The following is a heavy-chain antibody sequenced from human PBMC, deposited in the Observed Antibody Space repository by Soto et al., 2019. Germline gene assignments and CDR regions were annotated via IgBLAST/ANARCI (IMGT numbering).Heavy chain of an antibody. CDR2: IVPLFGKA. D-gene: IGHD3-22*01. J-gene: IGHJ4*02. V-gene: IGHV1-69*01. Sequence: QVQLVQSGAEVKKPGSSVKVSCKATGGTFSRSAINWVRQAPGQGLEWMGGIVPLFGKANYAQKFQGRVTITADESTSTGYMDLRSLTSEDTAVYYCARDGTVYDTTAYYYVHGGQGTLVTVSS. CDR3: ARDGTVYDTTAYYYVH. CDR1: GGTFSRSA.